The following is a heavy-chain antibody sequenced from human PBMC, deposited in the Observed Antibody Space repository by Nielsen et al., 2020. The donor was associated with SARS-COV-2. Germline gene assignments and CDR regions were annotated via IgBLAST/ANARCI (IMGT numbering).Heavy chain of an antibody. CDR2: IYYSGST. D-gene: IGHD3-3*01. J-gene: IGHJ5*02. CDR1: GGSFSGYY. Sequence: GSLRLSCAVYGGSFSGYYWSWIRQPPGKGLEWIGYIYYSGSTNYNPSLKSRVTISVDTSKNQFSLKLSSVTAADTAVYYCARAGYDFRNWFDPWGQGTLVTVSS. CDR3: ARAGYDFRNWFDP. V-gene: IGHV4-59*13.